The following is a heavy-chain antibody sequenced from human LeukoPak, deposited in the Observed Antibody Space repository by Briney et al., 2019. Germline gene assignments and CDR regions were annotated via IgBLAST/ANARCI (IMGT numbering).Heavy chain of an antibody. D-gene: IGHD2-2*02. V-gene: IGHV1-69*13. J-gene: IGHJ5*02. Sequence: GASVKVSCKASGGTFSSYAISWVRQAPGQGLEWMGGIIPIFGTANYAQKFQGRVTITADESTSTAYMELSSLRSEDTAVYYCARVVPAAIPVDRPPSHWFDPWGQGTLVTVSS. CDR1: GGTFSSYA. CDR2: IIPIFGTA. CDR3: ARVVPAAIPVDRPPSHWFDP.